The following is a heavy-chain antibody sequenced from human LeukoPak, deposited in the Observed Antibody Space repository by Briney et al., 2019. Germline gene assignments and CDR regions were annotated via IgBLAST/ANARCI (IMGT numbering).Heavy chain of an antibody. CDR2: IIPIFGTA. CDR1: GGTFISYA. J-gene: IGHJ5*02. D-gene: IGHD3-22*01. CDR3: ARDYYDSSGYYSNWFDP. Sequence: SVKVSCKASGGTFISYAISWVRQAPGQGLEWMGRIIPIFGTADYAQKFQGRVTITTDESTSTAYMELSSLRSDDTAVYYCARDYYDSSGYYSNWFDPWGQGTLVTVSS. V-gene: IGHV1-69*05.